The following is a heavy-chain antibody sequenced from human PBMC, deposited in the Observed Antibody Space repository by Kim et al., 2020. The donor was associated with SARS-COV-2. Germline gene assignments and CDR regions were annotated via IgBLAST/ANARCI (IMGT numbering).Heavy chain of an antibody. CDR1: GFPFSRHD. Sequence: GGSLRLSCAASGFPFSRHDMTWVRQAPGKGLERVSGITGSGFESYVVDSVKGRFSISRDNSKNTLSLQMHSLRAEDTAVYFCVSLAPGRDIIWGQGTLVTVSS. D-gene: IGHD3-10*01. CDR3: VSLAPGRDII. J-gene: IGHJ1*01. CDR2: ITGSGFES. V-gene: IGHV3-23*01.